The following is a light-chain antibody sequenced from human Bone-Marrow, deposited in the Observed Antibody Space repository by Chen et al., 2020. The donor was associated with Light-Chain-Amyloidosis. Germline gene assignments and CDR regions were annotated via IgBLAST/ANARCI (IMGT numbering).Light chain of an antibody. Sequence: NFMLTQPHSVPVSPGKTVIISCPRSSGSIATNYVQWYQQRPGSSPTTVLYEDDQSTSGVPDRFSGSIDRSSNSASLTISGLKTEDEADYYCQSYQGSSQGVFGGGTKLTVL. CDR3: QSYQGSSQGV. CDR2: EDD. CDR1: SGSIATNY. V-gene: IGLV6-57*01. J-gene: IGLJ3*02.